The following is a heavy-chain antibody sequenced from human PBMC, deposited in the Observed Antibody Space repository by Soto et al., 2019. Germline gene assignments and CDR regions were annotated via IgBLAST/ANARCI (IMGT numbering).Heavy chain of an antibody. V-gene: IGHV3-30*03. CDR1: GFTFSSYG. J-gene: IGHJ4*02. D-gene: IGHD1-1*01. Sequence: QVQLVESGGGVVQPGRSLRLSCAASGFTFSSYGMHWVRQAPGKGLEWVADISYDGSNKYYADSVKGRFTISRDNSKNTLYLQMSSLRAEDTAVYYCARRAETNGWNGFGADKYYFDFWGQGTLVTVSS. CDR2: ISYDGSNK. CDR3: ARRAETNGWNGFGADKYYFDF.